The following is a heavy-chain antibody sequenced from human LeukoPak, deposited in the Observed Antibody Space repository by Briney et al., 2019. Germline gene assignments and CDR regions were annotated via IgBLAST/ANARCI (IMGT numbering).Heavy chain of an antibody. CDR1: GDSVSSNSAA. D-gene: IGHD6-19*01. J-gene: IGHJ4*02. Sequence: SQTLSLTCAISGDSVSSNSAAWNRIRQSPSRGLEWLGRTYYRSKWYNDYTVSVKSRITINPDTSKNQFSLQLNSVTPQDTAVYYCAREVAVSYYFDYWGQGTLVTVSS. CDR2: TYYRSKWYN. V-gene: IGHV6-1*01. CDR3: AREVAVSYYFDY.